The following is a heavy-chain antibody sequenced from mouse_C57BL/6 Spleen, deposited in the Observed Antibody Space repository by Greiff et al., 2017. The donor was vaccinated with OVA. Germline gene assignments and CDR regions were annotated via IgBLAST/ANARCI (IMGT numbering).Heavy chain of an antibody. J-gene: IGHJ1*03. V-gene: IGHV1-81*01. CDR1: GYTFTSYG. D-gene: IGHD2-4*01. CDR3: ARDYDYDSDWYFDV. Sequence: VQLQQSGAELARPGASVKLSCKASGYTFTSYGISWVKQRTGQGLEWIGEIYPRSGNTYYNEKFKGKATLTADKSSSTAYMELRSLTSEDSAVYFCARDYDYDSDWYFDVWGTGTTVTVSS. CDR2: IYPRSGNT.